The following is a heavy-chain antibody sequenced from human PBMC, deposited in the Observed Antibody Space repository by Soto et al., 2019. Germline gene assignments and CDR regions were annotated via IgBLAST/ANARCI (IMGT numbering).Heavy chain of an antibody. CDR2: ISTYNGNT. CDR1: GYTFTDYG. J-gene: IGHJ4*02. V-gene: IGHV1-18*04. CDR3: AREEGISDWHAFDY. D-gene: IGHD6-19*01. Sequence: QVQLVQSGAEVKKPGASVKVSCKASGYTFTDYGISWVRQAPGHGLEWMGWISTYNGNTIYAQKIQRRVTMTTGTSTSTAYVELRSLRSDDTAVYYWAREEGISDWHAFDYWGQGTLVTVSS.